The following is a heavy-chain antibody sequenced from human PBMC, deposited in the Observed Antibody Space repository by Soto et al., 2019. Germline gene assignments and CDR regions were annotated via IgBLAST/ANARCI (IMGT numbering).Heavy chain of an antibody. CDR2: ISYDGSNK. Sequence: QVRLVESGGGVVQPGRSLRLSCAASGFTFSSYAMHWVRQAPGKGLEWVAVISYDGSNKYYADSVKGRFTISRDNSKNTLYLQMNSLRAEDTAVYYCARAVDEDSSGWLLSYYYYGMDVWGQGTTVTVSS. D-gene: IGHD6-19*01. CDR1: GFTFSSYA. CDR3: ARAVDEDSSGWLLSYYYYGMDV. V-gene: IGHV3-30-3*01. J-gene: IGHJ6*02.